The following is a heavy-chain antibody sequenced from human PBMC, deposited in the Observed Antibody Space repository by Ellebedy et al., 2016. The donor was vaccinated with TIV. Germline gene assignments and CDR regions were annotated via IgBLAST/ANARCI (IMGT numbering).Heavy chain of an antibody. CDR1: GFTGIDYA. D-gene: IGHD2-21*02. CDR2: IYWNRVRI. CDR3: IRARPYCGGDCYSFGN. Sequence: SLKISXAASGFTGIDYAMHWVRQAPGKGLEWVAGIYWNRVRIDYADSVKGRFTISRDDAKNSLYLQMNSLRVEDTAVYYCIRARPYCGGDCYSFGNWGQGSLVTVSS. J-gene: IGHJ4*02. V-gene: IGHV3-9*01.